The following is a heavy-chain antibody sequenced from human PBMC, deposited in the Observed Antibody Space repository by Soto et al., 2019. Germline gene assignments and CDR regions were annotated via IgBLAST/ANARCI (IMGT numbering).Heavy chain of an antibody. D-gene: IGHD5-12*01. CDR1: GFTFSSYA. CDR3: AKDQTPVVATTSFDY. Sequence: GGSLRLSCAASGFTFSSYAMHWVRQAPGKGLEWVAVISYDGSNNYYADSVKGRFTISRDNSKNTLYLQMNSLRAEDTAVYYCAKDQTPVVATTSFDYWGQGTLVTVSS. V-gene: IGHV3-30-3*01. CDR2: ISYDGSNN. J-gene: IGHJ4*02.